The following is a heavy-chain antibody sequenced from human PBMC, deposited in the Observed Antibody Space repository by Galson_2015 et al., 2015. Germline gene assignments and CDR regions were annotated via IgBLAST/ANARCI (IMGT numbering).Heavy chain of an antibody. V-gene: IGHV3-23*01. CDR3: AKGGSGYNYGCGGSNYFDY. J-gene: IGHJ4*02. CDR2: ISGSGGNK. D-gene: IGHD5-18*01. CDR1: GFAFSSYA. Sequence: SLRLSCAASGFAFSSYAMSWVRQAPGKGLEWVSGISGSGGNKYYADSVKGRFTISRDNSKNTLYLQMNSLRAEDTAVYYCAKGGSGYNYGCGGSNYFDYWGQGTLVTVSS.